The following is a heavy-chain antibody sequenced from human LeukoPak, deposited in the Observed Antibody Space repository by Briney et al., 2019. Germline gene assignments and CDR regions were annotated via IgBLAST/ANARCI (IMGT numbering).Heavy chain of an antibody. CDR1: GFTFSSYW. Sequence: GGSLRLYCAASGFTFSSYWMSWGRQAPGKGLEWVANIKQDGSEKYYVDSVKGRFTISRDNAKNSLYLQMNSLRAEDTAVYYCAREEGSGGYYHGMDVWGKGTTVTVSS. J-gene: IGHJ6*04. CDR2: IKQDGSEK. D-gene: IGHD3-10*01. CDR3: AREEGSGGYYHGMDV. V-gene: IGHV3-7*03.